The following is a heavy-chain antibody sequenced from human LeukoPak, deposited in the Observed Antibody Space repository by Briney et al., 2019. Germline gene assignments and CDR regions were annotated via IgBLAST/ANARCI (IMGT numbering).Heavy chain of an antibody. D-gene: IGHD2-2*03. J-gene: IGHJ3*02. CDR2: ISSNGGST. Sequence: GGSLRLSCAASGFTFSRFAMYWVRQAPGKGLEFVSVISSNGGSTDYANSVKGRFTISRDNSGNTLYLQMGSLRPEDMAVYSCARTFGYCTTTSCQIGTRGDAFDIWGQGTMVTVSS. CDR3: ARTFGYCTTTSCQIGTRGDAFDI. CDR1: GFTFSRFA. V-gene: IGHV3-64*01.